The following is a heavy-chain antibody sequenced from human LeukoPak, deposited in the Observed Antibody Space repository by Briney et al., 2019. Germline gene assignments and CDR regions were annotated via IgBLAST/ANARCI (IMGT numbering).Heavy chain of an antibody. J-gene: IGHJ4*02. CDR3: AKSALYSYGSFDY. V-gene: IGHV3-30*18. Sequence: GGSLRLSCAASGFTFSSYGMHWVRQAPGKGLEWVAVISYDGSNKYYADSVKGRFTISRDNSKNTLYLQMNSLRAEDTAVYYCAKSALYSYGSFDYWDQGTLVTVSS. CDR2: ISYDGSNK. D-gene: IGHD5-18*01. CDR1: GFTFSSYG.